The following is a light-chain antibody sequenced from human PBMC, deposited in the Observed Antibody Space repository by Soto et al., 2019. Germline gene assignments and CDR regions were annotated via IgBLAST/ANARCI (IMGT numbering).Light chain of an antibody. CDR1: RGISSY. CDR2: EAS. Sequence: EIVLTQSPATLSLSPGERATLSCRASRGISSYLVWYQQRPGPAPTLLSYEASSIAPALPARFSGSGSGTGFTLTTPSPEPEYCAAYYCQQRSDWTLTFGLGTKG. CDR3: QQRSDWTLT. V-gene: IGKV3-11*01. J-gene: IGKJ4*01.